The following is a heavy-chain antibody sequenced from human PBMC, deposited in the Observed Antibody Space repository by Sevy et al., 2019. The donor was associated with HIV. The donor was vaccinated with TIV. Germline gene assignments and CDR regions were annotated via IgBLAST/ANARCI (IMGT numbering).Heavy chain of an antibody. CDR1: GYSISSGYY. V-gene: IGHV4-38-2*01. J-gene: IGHJ6*02. Sequence: SETLSLTCVVSGYSISSGYYWGWIRQPPGKGLEWIGSISHSGSTYYNPSLKSRVTISVDTSKNQFSLKLSSVTAADTAVHYCARVWSGSTYYYYCGLDVWGQGTTVTVSS. D-gene: IGHD1-26*01. CDR2: ISHSGST. CDR3: ARVWSGSTYYYYCGLDV.